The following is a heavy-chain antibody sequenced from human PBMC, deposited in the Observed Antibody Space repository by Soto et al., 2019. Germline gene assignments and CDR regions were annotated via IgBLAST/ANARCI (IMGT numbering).Heavy chain of an antibody. CDR1: GGSISSGGYS. Sequence: QLQLQESGSGLVKPSQTLSLTCAVSGGSISSGGYSWSWIRQPPGKGLEWIGYIYDSGSTYYNPYLQRRVTLSGARSNNQFSLKLNSVAAADTAVYCCARVSRVSGYIGYDLTYFDYWGQGTLVTVSS. J-gene: IGHJ4*02. V-gene: IGHV4-30-2*01. D-gene: IGHD5-12*01. CDR3: ARVSRVSGYIGYDLTYFDY. CDR2: IYDSGST.